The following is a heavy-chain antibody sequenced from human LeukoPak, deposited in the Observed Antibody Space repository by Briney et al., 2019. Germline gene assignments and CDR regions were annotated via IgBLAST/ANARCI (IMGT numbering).Heavy chain of an antibody. Sequence: GGSLRLSCAASGFTYSTYWMIWLRQAPGKGLECVATIKQDGNEKHYVDSVKGRFAISRDNAKNSLYLQVDSLRGEDTALYFCVRGCGRSSCPYYFDYWGQGTLVTVSS. CDR2: IKQDGNEK. CDR1: GFTYSTYW. CDR3: VRGCGRSSCPYYFDY. D-gene: IGHD2-2*01. J-gene: IGHJ4*02. V-gene: IGHV3-7*03.